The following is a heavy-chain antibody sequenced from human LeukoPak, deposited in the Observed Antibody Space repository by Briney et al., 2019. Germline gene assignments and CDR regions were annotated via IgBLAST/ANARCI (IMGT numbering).Heavy chain of an antibody. J-gene: IGHJ4*02. CDR2: INPNSGGT. V-gene: IGHV1-2*02. D-gene: IGHD6-6*01. CDR1: GYTFTGYY. CDR3: AREGQGIRDSNSSGAYFDY. Sequence: ASVKVSCKASGYTFTGYYMHWVRQAPGQGLEWMGWINPNSGGTNYAQKFQGRVTMTRDTSISTAYMELSRLRSDDTAVYYCAREGQGIRDSNSSGAYFDYWGQGTLVTVSS.